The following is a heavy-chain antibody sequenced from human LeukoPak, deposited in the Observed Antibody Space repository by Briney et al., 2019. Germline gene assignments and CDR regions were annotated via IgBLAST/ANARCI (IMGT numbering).Heavy chain of an antibody. J-gene: IGHJ4*02. Sequence: PGRSLRLSCAASGFTFSSYGMHWVRQAPGKGLEWVAVIWYDGSNKYYADSVKGRFTISRDISKNTLYLQMNSLRAEDTAVYYCARDRSDRVSRTFDYWGQGTLVTVSS. CDR2: IWYDGSNK. V-gene: IGHV3-33*01. CDR1: GFTFSSYG. CDR3: ARDRSDRVSRTFDY. D-gene: IGHD6-13*01.